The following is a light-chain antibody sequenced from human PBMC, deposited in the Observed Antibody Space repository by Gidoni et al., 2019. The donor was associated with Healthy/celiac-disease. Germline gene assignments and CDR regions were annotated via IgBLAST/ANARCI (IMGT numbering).Light chain of an antibody. CDR3: MQALQPPWT. Sequence: VMTQSPLSLPVTPGEPASISCRSSQNLQQSNGYNYLDWYLQKPAHSPHLLIYLGSNRASGVPDRFSGSGSGTDFTLKISRVEAVDVGVYYCMQALQPPWTFGQGTKVEIK. CDR1: QNLQQSNGYNY. V-gene: IGKV2-28*01. J-gene: IGKJ1*01. CDR2: LGS.